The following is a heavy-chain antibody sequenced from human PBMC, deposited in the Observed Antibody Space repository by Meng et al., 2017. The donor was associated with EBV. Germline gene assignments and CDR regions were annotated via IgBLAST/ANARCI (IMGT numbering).Heavy chain of an antibody. D-gene: IGHD6-19*01. J-gene: IGHJ4*02. V-gene: IGHV1-2*06. CDR2: INPNRGGT. Sequence: LVHAGAVWNKPVDALTAPCQHSRYPFTILYMRWLRPSSVRELEYMRRINPNRGGTNNAQKFQGRVTKTRETSISTADMGLSRLRSDDTAVYYCARVGIAVAGTRDYRGQGTLVTVSS. CDR3: ARVGIAVAGTRDY. CDR1: RYPFTILY.